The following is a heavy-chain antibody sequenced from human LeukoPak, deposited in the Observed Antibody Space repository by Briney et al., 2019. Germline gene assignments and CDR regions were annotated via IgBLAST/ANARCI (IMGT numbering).Heavy chain of an antibody. CDR3: ARGMGTAILD. J-gene: IGHJ4*02. V-gene: IGHV4-61*02. D-gene: IGHD1-1*01. Sequence: SETLSLTCTVSGDSISSGDYYWSWIRQPAGKGLEWIGRISSSGSTNYNPSLKSRVTISVDTSKNQFSLKLSSVTAADTAVFYCARGMGTAILDWGQGTLVTVSS. CDR2: ISSSGST. CDR1: GDSISSGDYY.